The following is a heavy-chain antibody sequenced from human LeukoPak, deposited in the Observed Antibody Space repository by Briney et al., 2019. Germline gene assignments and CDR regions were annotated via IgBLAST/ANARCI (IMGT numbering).Heavy chain of an antibody. CDR3: ARDSSGYFAFDN. D-gene: IGHD3-22*01. CDR1: NGSISGGGYY. CDR2: IFYRGTT. J-gene: IGHJ4*02. Sequence: TLSLTCAVSNGSISGGGYYWNWIRQHPGKGLEWIGYIFYRGTTYYNPSLKSRITISVDASKNQFSLRLSSMTAADTAVYFCARDSSGYFAFDNWGQGTLVTVSS. V-gene: IGHV4-31*11.